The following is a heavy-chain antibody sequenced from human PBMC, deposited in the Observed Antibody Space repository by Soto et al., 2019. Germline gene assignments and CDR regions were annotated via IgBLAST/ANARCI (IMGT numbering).Heavy chain of an antibody. J-gene: IGHJ4*02. V-gene: IGHV3-74*01. D-gene: IGHD2-2*02. CDR3: VRVFCSSTSCYNHSSFDY. CDR1: GFTFSKYW. Sequence: EVQLVESGGGLVQPGGSLRLSCAASGFTFSKYWLHWVRQAPGKGLVWVSRINSDGTFSNYADSVKGRFTISRDNAKNTLYLQMNSLRAEDTAVYYCVRVFCSSTSCYNHSSFDYWGQGALVTVSS. CDR2: INSDGTFS.